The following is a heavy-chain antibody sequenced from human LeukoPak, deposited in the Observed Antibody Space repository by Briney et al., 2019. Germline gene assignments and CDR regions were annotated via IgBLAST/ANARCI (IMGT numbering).Heavy chain of an antibody. Sequence: ASVKVSCKVSGYTLTELSMHWVRQAPGKGLEWMGGFDPEDGETIYAQKFQGRVTMTEDTSADTAYMELSSLRSEDTAVYYCATGGSGSYYNPLCYWGQGTLVTVSS. CDR1: GYTLTELS. CDR3: ATGGSGSYYNPLCY. D-gene: IGHD3-10*01. V-gene: IGHV1-24*01. CDR2: FDPEDGET. J-gene: IGHJ4*02.